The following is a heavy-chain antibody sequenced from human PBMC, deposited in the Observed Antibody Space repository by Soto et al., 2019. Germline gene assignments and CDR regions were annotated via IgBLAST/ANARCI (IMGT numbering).Heavy chain of an antibody. V-gene: IGHV4-39*01. CDR3: ASRREVRGVIISDPS. J-gene: IGHJ4*02. Sequence: QLQLQESGPGLVKPSETLSLTCTVSGGSISSSSYYWGWIRQPPGKGLEWIGSIYYSGSTYYNPSLKSRVTISVDTSKNQFSLKLSSVTAADTAVYYCASRREVRGVIISDPSWGQGTLVTVSS. CDR2: IYYSGST. D-gene: IGHD3-10*01. CDR1: GGSISSSSYY.